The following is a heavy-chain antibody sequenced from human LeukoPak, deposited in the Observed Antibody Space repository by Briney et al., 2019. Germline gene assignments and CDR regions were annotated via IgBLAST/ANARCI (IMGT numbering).Heavy chain of an antibody. CDR3: ANAGKGQWRPSYRFDP. D-gene: IGHD6-19*01. CDR2: ISASGDTT. V-gene: IGHV3-23*01. CDR1: GFTFSNSA. J-gene: IGHJ5*02. Sequence: GGSLRLSCAASGFTFSNSAMTWVRQSPGKGLAWVSDISASGDTTHYADSVKGRFTISRDNSKHTLYLQMNSLRAEDTAAYYYANAGKGQWRPSYRFDPWGQGTLVTVSS.